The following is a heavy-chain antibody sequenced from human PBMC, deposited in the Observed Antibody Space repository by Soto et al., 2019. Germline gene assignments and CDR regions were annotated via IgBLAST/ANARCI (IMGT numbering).Heavy chain of an antibody. Sequence: QVQLQESGPGLVKPSETLSLTCTVSGGSISNYYWSWIRQPPGKGLEWIGYIYYTGRTNYSPSLKSPVTISVDTSKNRFSLKLNSVTAADTAVYYCARHLDVVATMFDYWGQGTLVTVSS. CDR2: IYYTGRT. D-gene: IGHD5-12*01. J-gene: IGHJ4*02. V-gene: IGHV4-59*08. CDR1: GGSISNYY. CDR3: ARHLDVVATMFDY.